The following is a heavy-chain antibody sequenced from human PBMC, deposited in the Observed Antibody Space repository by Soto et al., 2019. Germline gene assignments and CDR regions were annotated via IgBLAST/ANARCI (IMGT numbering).Heavy chain of an antibody. V-gene: IGHV1-46*01. J-gene: IGHJ6*02. D-gene: IGHD1-26*01. Sequence: ASVKVSCKXSGYTLTTFFMHWVRQAPGQGLEWMGVINPGYPAGSSTTYAQKFQGRVTMATDTSTSTVYMELSRLRSDATAVYHCAREAIVAGATTGMDVWGQGTTVTVSS. CDR2: INPGYPAGSST. CDR1: GYTLTTFF. CDR3: AREAIVAGATTGMDV.